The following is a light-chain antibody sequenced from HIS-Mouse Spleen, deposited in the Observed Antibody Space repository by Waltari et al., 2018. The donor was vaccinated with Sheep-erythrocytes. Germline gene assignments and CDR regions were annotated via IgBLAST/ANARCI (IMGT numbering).Light chain of an antibody. Sequence: QSALTQPASVSGSPGQSITISSTGTSTDVGSYNFVSWTQQHPGKAPKHVIYQGSKRPSGVSNRFSGSKSGNTASLTISGLQAEDEADYYCCSYAGSSTPWVFGGGTKLTVL. CDR3: CSYAGSSTPWV. V-gene: IGLV2-23*01. CDR1: STDVGSYNF. J-gene: IGLJ3*02. CDR2: QGS.